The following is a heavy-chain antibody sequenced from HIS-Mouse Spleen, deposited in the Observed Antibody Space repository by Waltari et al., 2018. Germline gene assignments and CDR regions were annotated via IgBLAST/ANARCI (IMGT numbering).Heavy chain of an antibody. D-gene: IGHD6-13*01. V-gene: IGHV4-39*07. CDR2: IYYSGST. Sequence: QLQLQESGPGLVKPSETLSLTCTVSGGSISSSSYYWGWIRQPPGKGLEEIGSIYYSGSTYSNPSLKSQVTISVDTSKNQFSLKLSSVTAADTAVYYCAREIPYSSSWYDWYFDLWGRGTLVTVSS. CDR3: AREIPYSSSWYDWYFDL. CDR1: GGSISSSSYY. J-gene: IGHJ2*01.